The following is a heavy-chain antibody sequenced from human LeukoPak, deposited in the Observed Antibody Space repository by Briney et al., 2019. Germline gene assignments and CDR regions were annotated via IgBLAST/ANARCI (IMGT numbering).Heavy chain of an antibody. V-gene: IGHV1-18*01. D-gene: IGHD5-12*01. CDR1: GYTFTSYG. J-gene: IGHJ1*01. Sequence: ASVNVSCTASGYTFTSYGISWVRQAPGQGLEWMGWISAYNGNTNYAQKLQGRVTMTTDTSTSTAYMELRSLRSDDTAVYYCARDRVTLLVVTSAEYFQHWGQGTLVTVSS. CDR3: ARDRVTLLVVTSAEYFQH. CDR2: ISAYNGNT.